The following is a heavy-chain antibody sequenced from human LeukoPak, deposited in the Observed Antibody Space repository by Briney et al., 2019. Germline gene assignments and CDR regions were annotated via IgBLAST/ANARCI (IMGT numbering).Heavy chain of an antibody. CDR1: GYSISSGYY. CDR3: ARAHSSGWTFDY. Sequence: SETMSLTCAVSGYSISSGYYWGWIRQPPGKGLEWIGSIYRSGSTYYNPSLKSRVTISVDTSKNQFSLKLSSVTAADTAVYYCARAHSSGWTFDYWGQGTLVTVSS. D-gene: IGHD6-19*01. CDR2: IYRSGST. J-gene: IGHJ4*02. V-gene: IGHV4-38-2*01.